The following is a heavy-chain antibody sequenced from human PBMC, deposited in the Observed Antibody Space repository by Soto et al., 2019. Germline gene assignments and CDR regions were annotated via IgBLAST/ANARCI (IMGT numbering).Heavy chain of an antibody. CDR3: ARVGRRADRDWFDP. CDR1: VYAFTGKF. D-gene: IGHD1-26*01. CDR2: INPNTGGT. Sequence: GVSAEVTGEGCVYAFTGKFREWVRDENGQGLEYMGWINPNTGGTDYAQKFQGRVTMTRDTSISTVFMEIKRLTSDDTAVYYCARVGRRADRDWFDPWGQGTLVSVSS. V-gene: IGHV1-2*02. J-gene: IGHJ5*02.